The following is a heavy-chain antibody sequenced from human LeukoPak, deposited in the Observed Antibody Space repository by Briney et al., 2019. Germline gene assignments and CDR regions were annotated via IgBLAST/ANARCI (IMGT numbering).Heavy chain of an antibody. CDR1: GFTFSSYG. CDR3: AKGGYGDYVLSAFDI. D-gene: IGHD4-17*01. Sequence: GGSLRLSCAASGFTFSSYGMHWVRQAPGKGLEWVAVISYDGSNKYYADSVKGRFTISRDNSKNTLYLQMNSLRAEDTAVYYCAKGGYGDYVLSAFDIWGQGTMVTVSS. J-gene: IGHJ3*02. V-gene: IGHV3-30*18. CDR2: ISYDGSNK.